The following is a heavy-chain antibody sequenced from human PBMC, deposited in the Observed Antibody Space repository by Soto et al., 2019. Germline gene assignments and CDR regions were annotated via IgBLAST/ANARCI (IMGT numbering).Heavy chain of an antibody. Sequence: PGGSLRLSCAASGFIFENFGMSWVRQAPGQGLEWISSISGSGFKKYYADSVKGRFTLSRDNSKSTVYLELNNLSAEDTAVYHCAKNQGVELVPLATVDWFDPWGQGSVVTVSS. CDR3: AKNQGVELVPLATVDWFDP. J-gene: IGHJ5*02. D-gene: IGHD1-26*01. CDR2: ISGSGFKK. CDR1: GFIFENFG. V-gene: IGHV3-23*01.